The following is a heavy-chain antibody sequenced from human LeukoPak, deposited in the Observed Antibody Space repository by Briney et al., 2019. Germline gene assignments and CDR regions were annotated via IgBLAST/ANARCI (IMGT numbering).Heavy chain of an antibody. CDR1: GYTFTTSG. D-gene: IGHD6-13*01. CDR3: ARICCPASATWYPDDY. CDR2: ISAYNGLT. J-gene: IGHJ4*02. V-gene: IGHV1-18*01. Sequence: GASVKVSCKASGYTFTTSGIIWVRQAPGQGLEWMGWISAYNGLTEFAQKFQGRVTLTSDTSTTTAYMELRSLTSDDTAVYYCARICCPASATWYPDDYWGQGTLVTVSS.